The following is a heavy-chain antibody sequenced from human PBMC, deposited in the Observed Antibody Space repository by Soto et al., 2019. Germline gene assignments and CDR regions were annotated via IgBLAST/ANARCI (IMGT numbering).Heavy chain of an antibody. Sequence: QLQLQESGPGLVKPSETLSLTCTVSGGSISSRSHYWGWIRQSPGKHLEWIGSSFYRGSTHYNPSLKTRVTISVDMSKNQVSLKLYSVTAADTALYYCATADGFGVVTPFFEYWGQGILVTVSS. J-gene: IGHJ4*02. D-gene: IGHD3-3*01. V-gene: IGHV4-39*01. CDR1: GGSISSRSHY. CDR3: ATADGFGVVTPFFEY. CDR2: SFYRGST.